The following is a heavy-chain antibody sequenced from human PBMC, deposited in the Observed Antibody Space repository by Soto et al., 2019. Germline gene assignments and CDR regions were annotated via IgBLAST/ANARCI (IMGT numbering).Heavy chain of an antibody. CDR2: ISYDGSNS. V-gene: IGHV3-30-3*01. CDR1: GFPFSIYT. D-gene: IGHD1-1*01. J-gene: IGHJ4*02. Sequence: QVQLVESGGGVVQPGRSLRLSCVVSGFPFSIYTINWVRQAPGKGLEWVALISYDGSNSHYADSVKGRFTISRDNSKDTLSLHMNSLRTEDTAVYYCARDDDIAVDYWGKGTMVTVSP. CDR3: ARDDDIAVDY.